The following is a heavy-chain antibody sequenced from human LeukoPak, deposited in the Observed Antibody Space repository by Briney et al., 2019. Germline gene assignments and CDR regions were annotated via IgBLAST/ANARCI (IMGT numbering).Heavy chain of an antibody. Sequence: GGSLRLSCAASEFSVGSNYMTWVRQAPGKGLEWVSLIYSGGSTYYADSVKGRFTISRDNSKNTLYLQMNSLRAGDTAVYYCARGDHYYDSSGSIDYWGQGTLVTVSS. J-gene: IGHJ4*02. D-gene: IGHD3-22*01. CDR1: EFSVGSNY. CDR3: ARGDHYYDSSGSIDY. CDR2: IYSGGST. V-gene: IGHV3-66*01.